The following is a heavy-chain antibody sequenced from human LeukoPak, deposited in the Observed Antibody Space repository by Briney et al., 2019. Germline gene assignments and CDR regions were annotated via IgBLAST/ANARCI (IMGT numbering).Heavy chain of an antibody. J-gene: IGHJ4*02. CDR3: ARDRLDVGYFEPGFDC. Sequence: GGSLRLSCAASGFTVSSNYMSWVRQAPGKGLVWVSRINIDGSSTNYANSVKGRFTISRDNAKNTLYLQMNSLRAEDTAVYYCARDRLDVGYFEPGFDCWGQGTLVTVSS. V-gene: IGHV3-74*01. CDR2: INIDGSST. D-gene: IGHD3-9*01. CDR1: GFTVSSNY.